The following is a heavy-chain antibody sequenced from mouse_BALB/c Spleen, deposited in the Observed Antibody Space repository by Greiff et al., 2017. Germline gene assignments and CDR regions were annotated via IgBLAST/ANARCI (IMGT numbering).Heavy chain of an antibody. J-gene: IGHJ4*01. CDR1: GFTFSSYG. D-gene: IGHD1-1*01. V-gene: IGHV5-6*01. CDR3: AREIYGYAMDY. CDR2: ISSGGSYT. Sequence: EVKLMESGGDLVKPGGSLKLSCAASGFTFSSYGMSWVRQTPDKRLEWVATISSGGSYTYYPDSVKGRFTISRDNAKNTLYLQMSSLKSEDTAMYYCAREIYGYAMDYWGQGTSVTVSS.